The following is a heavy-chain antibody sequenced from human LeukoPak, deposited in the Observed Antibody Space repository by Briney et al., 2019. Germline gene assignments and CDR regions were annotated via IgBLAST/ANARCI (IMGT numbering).Heavy chain of an antibody. V-gene: IGHV4-59*01. CDR2: IYYSGSA. CDR3: ARDQGYAFDI. Sequence: SETLSLTCTVSGGSISNYYWSWIRQPPGKGLEWIGYIYYSGSANYNPSLKSRVTISADTSKNQFSLKLSSMTAADTAVYYCARDQGYAFDIWGQGTMVTVSS. CDR1: GGSISNYY. J-gene: IGHJ3*02.